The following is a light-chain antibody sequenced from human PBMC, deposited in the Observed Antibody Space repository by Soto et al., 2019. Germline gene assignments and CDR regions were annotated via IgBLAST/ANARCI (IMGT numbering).Light chain of an antibody. Sequence: EIVLTQSPGTLSLSPGERATLSCRSSQSLNSNYLAWHQQRPGQAPRLLISGASTGATGIPARFSGSGSGTEFTLTINSLQSEDSAVYYCQQYHTWPVTFGGGTKVDIK. CDR1: QSLNSN. CDR3: QQYHTWPVT. J-gene: IGKJ4*01. CDR2: GAS. V-gene: IGKV3-15*01.